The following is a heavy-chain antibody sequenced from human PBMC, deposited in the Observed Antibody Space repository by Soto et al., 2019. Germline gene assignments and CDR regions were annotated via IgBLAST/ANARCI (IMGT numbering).Heavy chain of an antibody. Sequence: ASVKVSCKASGYTFTSYGIHWVRQAPGQRLEWMRWINAANGDTKYSPKFQGRVTITRDTSASTAYMELSSLRSEDTAVYYCVRRHVSATGIDWFDPWGQGTLVTVSS. D-gene: IGHD6-13*01. CDR2: INAANGDT. V-gene: IGHV1-3*01. CDR3: VRRHVSATGIDWFDP. J-gene: IGHJ5*02. CDR1: GYTFTSYG.